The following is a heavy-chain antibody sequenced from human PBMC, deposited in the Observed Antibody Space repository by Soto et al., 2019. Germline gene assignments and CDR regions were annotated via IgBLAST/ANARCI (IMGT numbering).Heavy chain of an antibody. CDR1: GFTFTSYG. J-gene: IGHJ4*02. CDR3: VSDRGYGHASVPYS. Sequence: QAHLVESGGGVVQPGRSLRLSCAACGFTFTSYGMHWVRQAPGTRREWVAVISYDGGLQHYADSVKGRFTISRDNSKNMVLLQMNSLRAEDTAVYYCVSDRGYGHASVPYSWGQGTLVSVSS. V-gene: IGHV3-30*03. D-gene: IGHD5-18*01. CDR2: ISYDGGLQ.